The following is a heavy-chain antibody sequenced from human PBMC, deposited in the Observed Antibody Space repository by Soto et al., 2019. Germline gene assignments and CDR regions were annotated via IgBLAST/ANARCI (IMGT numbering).Heavy chain of an antibody. J-gene: IGHJ6*02. CDR3: ARPIRGYSYGWGGDYYYYYYGMDV. Sequence: QVQLVQSGAEVKKPGASVKVSCKASGYTFTSYGISWVRQAPGQGLEWMGWISAYNGNTNYAQKLQGRVTMTTDTSTSTAYMELRSLRSDDTAVYYCARPIRGYSYGWGGDYYYYYYGMDVWGQGTTVTVSS. CDR1: GYTFTSYG. D-gene: IGHD5-18*01. CDR2: ISAYNGNT. V-gene: IGHV1-18*01.